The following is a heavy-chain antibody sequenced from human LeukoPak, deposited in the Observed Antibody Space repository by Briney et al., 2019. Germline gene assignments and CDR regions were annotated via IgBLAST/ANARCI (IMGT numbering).Heavy chain of an antibody. V-gene: IGHV3-66*01. D-gene: IGHD2/OR15-2a*01. J-gene: IGHJ4*02. CDR1: GFTISSNY. CDR3: AGYYYTYPY. Sequence: GGSLRLSCAASGFTISSNYTSWVRQAPGKGLEWVSVVYSGGSTYSADSVKGRFTVSGDNSKNTLYLEMNNLRAEDTAVYYCAGYYYTYPYWGRGTLVTVSS. CDR2: VYSGGST.